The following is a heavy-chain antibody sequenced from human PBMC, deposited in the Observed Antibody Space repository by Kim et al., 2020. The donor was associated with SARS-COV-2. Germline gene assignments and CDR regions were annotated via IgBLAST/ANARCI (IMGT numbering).Heavy chain of an antibody. CDR3: AQVRGVSYYFDY. Sequence: YTADSGEGRFTLSRDNTKNTLYLRMNSRGAEDTAVYYCAQVRGVSYYFDYWGQGTLVTVSS. J-gene: IGHJ4*02. D-gene: IGHD3-10*01. V-gene: IGHV3-30*01.